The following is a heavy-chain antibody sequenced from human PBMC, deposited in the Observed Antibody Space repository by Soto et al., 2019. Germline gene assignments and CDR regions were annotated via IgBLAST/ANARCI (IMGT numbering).Heavy chain of an antibody. CDR1: GYSFTSYW. CDR2: IYPGDSDT. V-gene: IGHV5-51*01. J-gene: IGHJ5*02. Sequence: GESLKISCTGVGYSFTSYWIGWVRQMPGKGLEWMGIIYPGDSDTRYSPSFQGQVTISADKSITTAYLQWSSLKASDTAMYYCARGYCTTTNCDPWFDPWGQGTLVTVSS. CDR3: ARGYCTTTNCDPWFDP. D-gene: IGHD2-2*01.